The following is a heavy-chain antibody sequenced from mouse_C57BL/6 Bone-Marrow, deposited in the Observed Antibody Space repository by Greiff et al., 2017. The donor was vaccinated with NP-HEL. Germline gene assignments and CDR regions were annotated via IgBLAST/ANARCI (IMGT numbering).Heavy chain of an antibody. CDR1: GYAFSSSW. CDR2: IYPGDGDT. J-gene: IGHJ3*01. Sequence: QVQLQQSGPELVKPGASVKISCKASGYAFSSSWMNWVKQRPGKGLEWIGRIYPGDGDTNYNGKFKGKATLTADKSSSTAYMQLSSLTSEDSAVYFCARWDGYYPLFAYWGQGTLVTVSA. V-gene: IGHV1-82*01. CDR3: ARWDGYYPLFAY. D-gene: IGHD2-3*01.